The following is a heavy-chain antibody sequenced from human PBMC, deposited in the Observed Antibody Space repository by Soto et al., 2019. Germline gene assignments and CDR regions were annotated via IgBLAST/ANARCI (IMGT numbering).Heavy chain of an antibody. D-gene: IGHD3-10*01. Sequence: QVQLQQWGAGLLKPSETLSLTCAVYGGSFSGYYWSWIRQPPGKGLEWIGEINHSGSTNYNPSLKSRVTISVDTSKNQFSLKLSSVTAADTAVYYCARGSFTMVRGVIINLFVLDYWGQGTLVTVSS. CDR1: GGSFSGYY. V-gene: IGHV4-34*01. CDR3: ARGSFTMVRGVIINLFVLDY. J-gene: IGHJ4*02. CDR2: INHSGST.